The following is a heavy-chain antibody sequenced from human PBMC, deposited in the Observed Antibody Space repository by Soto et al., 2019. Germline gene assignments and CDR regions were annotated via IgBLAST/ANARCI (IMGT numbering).Heavy chain of an antibody. Sequence: QVQLQESGPGLVKPSQTLSLTCTVSGGSISSGDYYWSWIRQPPGKGLEWIGYKYYSGSTYYNPSLKSRVTISGDTSKNQFSLKLSSVTAADTAVYYCARVQGGGGGMVQNYWGQGTLVTVSS. V-gene: IGHV4-30-4*01. CDR2: KYYSGST. CDR3: ARVQGGGGGMVQNY. CDR1: GGSISSGDYY. D-gene: IGHD1-1*01. J-gene: IGHJ4*02.